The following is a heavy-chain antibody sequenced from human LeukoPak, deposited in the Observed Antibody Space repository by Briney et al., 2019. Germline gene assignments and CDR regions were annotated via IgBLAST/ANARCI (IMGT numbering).Heavy chain of an antibody. J-gene: IGHJ4*02. D-gene: IGHD2-2*01. CDR3: AKGSSTSFNY. Sequence: GRSLRLSCAASGFTFDDYAMHWVRQAPGKGLEWVSGISWNSGSIGYADSVKGRFTISRDNAKNSLYQQMNSLRAEDTALYYCAKGSSTSFNYWGQGTLVTVSS. CDR2: ISWNSGSI. CDR1: GFTFDDYA. V-gene: IGHV3-9*01.